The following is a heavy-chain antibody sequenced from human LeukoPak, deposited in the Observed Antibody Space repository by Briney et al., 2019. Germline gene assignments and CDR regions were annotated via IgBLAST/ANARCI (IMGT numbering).Heavy chain of an antibody. V-gene: IGHV1-18*01. J-gene: IGHJ6*03. CDR2: IIAYNGNT. D-gene: IGHD2-15*01. Sequence: ASVKLSCKASGYTFTSYCISWVRQAPGQGLEWMGWIIAYNGNTNYAQKLQGRVTMTTDTSTSTAYMELRSLRSDDTAVYYCAREALGYCSGGSCHSDYYYYYYMDVWGKGTTVTVSS. CDR1: GYTFTSYC. CDR3: AREALGYCSGGSCHSDYYYYYYMDV.